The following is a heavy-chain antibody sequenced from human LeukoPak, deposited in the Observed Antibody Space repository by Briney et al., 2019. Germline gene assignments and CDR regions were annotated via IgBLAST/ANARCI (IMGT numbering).Heavy chain of an antibody. CDR2: ISSSSSYI. CDR1: GFTFSSYS. Sequence: KPGGSLRLSCAASGFTFSSYSMNWVRQAPGKGLEWVSSISSSSSYIYYADSVKGRFTISRDNAKNSLYLQMNSLRAEDTAVYYCARGDYGDYDVDCFDYWGQGTLVTVSS. J-gene: IGHJ4*02. V-gene: IGHV3-21*01. D-gene: IGHD4-17*01. CDR3: ARGDYGDYDVDCFDY.